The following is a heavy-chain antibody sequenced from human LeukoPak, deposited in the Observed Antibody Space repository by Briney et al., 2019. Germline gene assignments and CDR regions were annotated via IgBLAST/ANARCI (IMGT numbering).Heavy chain of an antibody. CDR2: IYYSGST. CDR1: GGSISSSSYY. D-gene: IGHD1-26*01. J-gene: IGHJ5*02. CDR3: ARGRKWELHRGDWFDP. V-gene: IGHV4-39*07. Sequence: SETLSLTCTVSGGSISSSSYYWGWIRQPPGKGLEWIGSIYYSGSTYYNPSLKSRVTISVDTSKNQFSLKLSSVTAADTAVYYCARGRKWELHRGDWFDPWGQGTLVTVSS.